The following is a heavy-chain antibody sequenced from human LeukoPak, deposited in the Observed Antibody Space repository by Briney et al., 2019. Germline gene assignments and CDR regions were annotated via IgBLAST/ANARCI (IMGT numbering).Heavy chain of an antibody. CDR1: GFTFSSYS. V-gene: IGHV3-21*01. D-gene: IGHD6-6*01. J-gene: IGHJ5*02. CDR3: ARSRGSSSYWFDP. CDR2: ISSSSSYI. Sequence: GSLRLSCAASGFTFSSYSMNWVRQAPGKGLEWVSSISSSSSYIYYADSVKGRFTISRNNAKNSLYLQMNSLRAEDTAVYYCARSRGSSSYWFDPWAREPWSPSPQ.